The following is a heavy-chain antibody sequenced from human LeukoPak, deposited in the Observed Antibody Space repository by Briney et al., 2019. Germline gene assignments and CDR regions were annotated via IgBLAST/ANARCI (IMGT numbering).Heavy chain of an antibody. CDR3: AREKGLRGYGMDV. D-gene: IGHD2-15*01. Sequence: GGSLRLSCAASGFTFSSYGMHWVRQAPGKGLEWVAVIWYDGSNKYYADSVKGRFTISRDNSKNTLYLQMNSLRAEDTAVYYCAREKGLRGYGMDVWGQGTTVTVSS. J-gene: IGHJ6*02. V-gene: IGHV3-33*01. CDR2: IWYDGSNK. CDR1: GFTFSSYG.